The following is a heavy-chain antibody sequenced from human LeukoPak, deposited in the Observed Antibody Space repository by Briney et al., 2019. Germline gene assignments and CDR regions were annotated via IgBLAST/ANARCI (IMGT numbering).Heavy chain of an antibody. D-gene: IGHD5-18*01. CDR2: IYPGDSDT. Sequence: GESLKISCKGSGYSFTSYWIGWVRQMPGKGLEWMGIIYPGDSDTRYSPSFQGQVTISADKSISTAYLQWSSLKASDTAMYCCARDTAMIQNNNWFDPWGQGTLVTVSS. CDR3: ARDTAMIQNNNWFDP. CDR1: GYSFTSYW. J-gene: IGHJ5*02. V-gene: IGHV5-51*01.